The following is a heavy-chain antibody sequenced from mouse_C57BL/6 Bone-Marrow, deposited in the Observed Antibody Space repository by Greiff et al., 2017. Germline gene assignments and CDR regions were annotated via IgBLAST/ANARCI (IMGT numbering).Heavy chain of an antibody. J-gene: IGHJ2*01. V-gene: IGHV1-54*01. CDR1: GYAFTNYL. CDR2: INPGSGGT. Sequence: QVQLQQSGAELVRPGTSVKVSCKASGYAFTNYLIEWVKQRPGQGLEWIGVINPGSGGTNYNEKFKGKATLTADKSSSTAYMQLSSLTSEDSAVYCCARYYDLDYWGQGTTLTVSS. D-gene: IGHD2-4*01. CDR3: ARYYDLDY.